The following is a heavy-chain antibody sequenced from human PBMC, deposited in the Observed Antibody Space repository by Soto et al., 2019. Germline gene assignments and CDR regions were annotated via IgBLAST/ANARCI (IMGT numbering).Heavy chain of an antibody. Sequence: EVQLVESGGGLVQPGGSLRLSCAASGFTFSTHWMTWVRLAPGKGLEWVANMNQDGSEKYYVDSVKGRFTISRDNAKNRLYLQRSSVRSEETDVYYYARRAGSCRFVYYYYMDVWGKGTTVTVSS. D-gene: IGHD1-26*01. J-gene: IGHJ6*03. CDR1: GFTFSTHW. CDR3: ARRAGSCRFVYYYYMDV. V-gene: IGHV3-7*01. CDR2: MNQDGSEK.